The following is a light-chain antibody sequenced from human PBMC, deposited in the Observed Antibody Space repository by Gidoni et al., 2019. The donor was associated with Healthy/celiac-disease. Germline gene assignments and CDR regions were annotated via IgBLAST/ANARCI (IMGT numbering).Light chain of an antibody. CDR3: QQYYSTPPYT. J-gene: IGKJ2*01. Sequence: DIVMTQSPDSLAGSRGERATINCKSSQSVLYSSNNKNYLAWYQQKPGQPPKLLIYWASTRESGVPDRFSGSGSGTDFTLTISSLQAEDVAVYYCQQYYSTPPYTFGQXTKLEIK. CDR2: WAS. V-gene: IGKV4-1*01. CDR1: QSVLYSSNNKNY.